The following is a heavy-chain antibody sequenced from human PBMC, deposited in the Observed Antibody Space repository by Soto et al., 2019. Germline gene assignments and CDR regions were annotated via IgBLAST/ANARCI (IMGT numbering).Heavy chain of an antibody. V-gene: IGHV4-30-4*01. Sequence: KSSETLSLTCTVSSGSITRGDYYWSWIRQPPGKGLEYIGYIYYSGSTYYNPSLKSRVIISVDTSRSQFSLELSSVTAADTAVFYCARGRGGGLNSYYFDNWGQGTLVTVSS. CDR3: ARGRGGGLNSYYFDN. CDR1: SGSITRGDYY. D-gene: IGHD3-16*01. CDR2: IYYSGST. J-gene: IGHJ4*02.